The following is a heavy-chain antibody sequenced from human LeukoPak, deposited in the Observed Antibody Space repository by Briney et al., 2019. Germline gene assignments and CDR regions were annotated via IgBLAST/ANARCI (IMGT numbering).Heavy chain of an antibody. Sequence: ASVKVSCKASGYTFTGYYMHWVRQAPGQGLGWMGWINPNSGGTKYAQKFKGRVTMTRDTSISTAYMELSRLRSDDTAVYYCARVDTAMVAGGGDYWGQGTLVTVSS. V-gene: IGHV1-2*02. CDR2: INPNSGGT. CDR1: GYTFTGYY. J-gene: IGHJ4*02. D-gene: IGHD5-18*01. CDR3: ARVDTAMVAGGGDY.